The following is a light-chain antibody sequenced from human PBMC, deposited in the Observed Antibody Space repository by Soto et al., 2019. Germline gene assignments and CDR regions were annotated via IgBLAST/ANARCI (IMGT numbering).Light chain of an antibody. V-gene: IGLV4-69*01. CDR3: QTWDTGIVV. CDR1: SGHSSYA. CDR2: LNSDGSH. J-gene: IGLJ2*01. Sequence: QLVLTQSPSASASLGASVKLTCSLNSGHSSYAIAWHQQQPEKGPRYLMKLNSDGSHSKGDGIPDRFSGSSSGAERYLTISSLQSEDEADYYCQTWDTGIVVFGVGTKLTVL.